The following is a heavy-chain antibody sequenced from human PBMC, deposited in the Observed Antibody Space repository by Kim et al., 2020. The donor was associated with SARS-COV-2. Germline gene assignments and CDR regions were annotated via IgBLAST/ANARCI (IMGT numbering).Heavy chain of an antibody. J-gene: IGHJ4*02. CDR3: ARLYSSSWYFDY. V-gene: IGHV3-7*03. CDR2: K. Sequence: KYYVDSVKGRVTIPRDNAKNSLYLQMNGLRAEDTAVYYCARLYSSSWYFDYWGQGTLVTVSS. D-gene: IGHD6-13*01.